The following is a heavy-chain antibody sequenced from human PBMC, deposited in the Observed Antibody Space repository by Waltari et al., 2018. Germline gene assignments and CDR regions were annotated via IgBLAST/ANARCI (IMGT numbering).Heavy chain of an antibody. CDR2: ILPILGIA. D-gene: IGHD3-22*01. J-gene: IGHJ4*02. V-gene: IGHV1-69*04. CDR1: GGTFSSYA. Sequence: QVQLVQSGAEVKKPGSSVKVSCKASGGTFSSYAISWVRQAPGQGLEWMGGILPILGIAKYAQKFQGRVTITADESTSTAYMGLSSLRSEDTAVYYCARERTYYYDSSGLDYWGQGTLVTVSS. CDR3: ARERTYYYDSSGLDY.